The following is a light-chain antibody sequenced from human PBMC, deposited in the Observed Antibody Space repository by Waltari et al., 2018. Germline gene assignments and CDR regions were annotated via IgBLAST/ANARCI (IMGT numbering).Light chain of an antibody. V-gene: IGKV3-20*01. CDR2: GAS. CDR3: QHYLRLPVT. J-gene: IGKJ1*01. CDR1: ESVSRA. Sequence: EIVLTQSPGTLSLSVGERATVSCRASESVSRALAWYQQKPGQAPRLFIYGASTRATGITDRFSGSGSGTDFSLTISRLEPDDFAVYYCQHYLRLPVTFGQGTTVEI.